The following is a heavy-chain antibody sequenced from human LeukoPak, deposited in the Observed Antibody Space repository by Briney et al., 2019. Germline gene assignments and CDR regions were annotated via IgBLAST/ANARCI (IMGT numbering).Heavy chain of an antibody. V-gene: IGHV3-64D*06. Sequence: PGGSLRLSCSASGFTFSASAMHWVRQAPGKRLEYVSAISPDGTSTYYADSVRGRFSISRDNSKNTLYLQMSSLRAEDTAVYYCVPKGTEGYWGQGTLVTVSS. CDR2: ISPDGTST. J-gene: IGHJ4*02. CDR3: VPKGTEGY. CDR1: GFTFSASA.